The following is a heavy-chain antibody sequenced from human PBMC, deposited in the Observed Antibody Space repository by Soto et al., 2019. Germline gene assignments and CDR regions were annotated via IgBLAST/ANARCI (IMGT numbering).Heavy chain of an antibody. CDR3: ARDPKFWSGYYSYYYYGMDV. D-gene: IGHD3-3*01. V-gene: IGHV4-34*01. J-gene: IGHJ6*02. CDR2: INHSGST. CDR1: GGSFSGYY. Sequence: SLTCSVYGGSFSGYYCSWIRQPPVKGLEWIGEINHSGSTNYNPSLKSRVTISVDTSKNQFSLKLSSVTAADTAVYYCARDPKFWSGYYSYYYYGMDVWGQGTTVTVSS.